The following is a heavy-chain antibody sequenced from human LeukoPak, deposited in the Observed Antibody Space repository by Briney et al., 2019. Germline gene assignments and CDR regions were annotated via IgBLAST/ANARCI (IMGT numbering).Heavy chain of an antibody. Sequence: GGSLRLSCATSGFTFSSNSMTWVRQTPGKGLEWVSSITSTGSYIYYADSVKGRFTISRDNAKNSLYLQMNSLRAEDTAVYYCAKDLAVGGNWGQGALVTVSS. J-gene: IGHJ4*02. D-gene: IGHD3-16*01. CDR3: AKDLAVGGN. V-gene: IGHV3-21*04. CDR1: GFTFSSNS. CDR2: ITSTGSYI.